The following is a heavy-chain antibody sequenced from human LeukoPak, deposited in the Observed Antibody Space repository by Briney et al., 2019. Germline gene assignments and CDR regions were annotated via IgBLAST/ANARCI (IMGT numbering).Heavy chain of an antibody. CDR2: ISGSGGST. Sequence: PGRSLRLSCAASGFTFSSYAMSWVRQAPGKGLEWVSAISGSGGSTYYADSVKGRFTISRDNSKNTLYLQMNSLRAEDTAVYYCAKDPQYSSSWDHWGQGTLVTVSS. CDR1: GFTFSSYA. V-gene: IGHV3-23*01. J-gene: IGHJ4*02. CDR3: AKDPQYSSSWDH. D-gene: IGHD6-13*01.